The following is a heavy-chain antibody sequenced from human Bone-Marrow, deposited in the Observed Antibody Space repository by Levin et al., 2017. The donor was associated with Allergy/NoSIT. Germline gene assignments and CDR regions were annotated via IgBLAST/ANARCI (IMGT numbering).Heavy chain of an antibody. J-gene: IGHJ3*02. D-gene: IGHD6-19*01. V-gene: IGHV1-69*13. CDR3: ARVSPDSSGWDNAFDI. CDR2: IIPIFGTA. Sequence: VASVKVSCKASGGTFSSYAISWVRQAPGQGLEWMGGIIPIFGTANYAQKFQGRVTITADESTSTAYMELSSLRSEDTAVYYCARVSPDSSGWDNAFDIWGQGTMVTVSS. CDR1: GGTFSSYA.